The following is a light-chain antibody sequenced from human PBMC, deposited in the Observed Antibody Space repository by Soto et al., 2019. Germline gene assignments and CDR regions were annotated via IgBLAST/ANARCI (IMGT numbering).Light chain of an antibody. CDR2: GAS. V-gene: IGKV3-15*01. Sequence: EIVMTQSPATLSVSPGERATLSCRASQSVSSNLAWYQQKPGQAPRFLIYGASTRATGIPARFSGSGSGTEFTLTISSLQSEDFAVYYCHQYVSWTFGQGTKVDI. CDR3: HQYVSWT. CDR1: QSVSSN. J-gene: IGKJ1*01.